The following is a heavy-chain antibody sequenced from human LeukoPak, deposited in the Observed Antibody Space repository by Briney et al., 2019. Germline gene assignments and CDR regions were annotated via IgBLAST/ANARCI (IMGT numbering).Heavy chain of an antibody. D-gene: IGHD5-18*01. J-gene: IGHJ6*02. CDR2: ISNSTV. Sequence: GGSLRLSCAASAFTLINYNMNWVRQAPGKGLEWVSFISNSTVYYADFVEGRFTVSRDTAKNSLYLQMNSLRAEDTAVYYCARHSILYSYGLKYGMAVWGQGTTVTVSS. V-gene: IGHV3-48*01. CDR3: ARHSILYSYGLKYGMAV. CDR1: AFTLINYN.